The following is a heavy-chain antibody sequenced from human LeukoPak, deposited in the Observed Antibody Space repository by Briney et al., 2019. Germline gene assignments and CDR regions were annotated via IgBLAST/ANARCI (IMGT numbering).Heavy chain of an antibody. D-gene: IGHD4-17*01. CDR2: ISAYNGNT. J-gene: IGHJ4*02. CDR1: GYTFTSYG. Sequence: ASVKVSCKASGYTFTSYGIIWVRQAPGQGLEWMGWISAYNGNTNYAQKLQGRVTMTTDTSTSTVYMELSSLRSEDTAVYYCARAQISDYGEFDYWGQGTLVTVSS. CDR3: ARAQISDYGEFDY. V-gene: IGHV1-18*01.